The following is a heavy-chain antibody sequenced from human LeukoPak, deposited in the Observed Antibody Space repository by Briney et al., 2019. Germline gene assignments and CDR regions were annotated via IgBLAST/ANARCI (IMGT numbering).Heavy chain of an antibody. J-gene: IGHJ5*02. D-gene: IGHD6-6*01. CDR1: GGSISSYY. V-gene: IGHV4-4*09. Sequence: SETLSLTCTVSGGSISSYYWSWIRQPPGKGLEWIGYIYTSGSTNYNPSLKSRVTISVDTSKNQFSLKLSSVTAADTAVYYCARVEHEYSSFNWFDPWGQGTLVTVSS. CDR2: IYTSGST. CDR3: ARVEHEYSSFNWFDP.